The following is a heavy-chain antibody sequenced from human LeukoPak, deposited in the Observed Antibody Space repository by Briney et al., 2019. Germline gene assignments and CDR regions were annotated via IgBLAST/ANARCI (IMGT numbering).Heavy chain of an antibody. CDR1: GGSISSYY. V-gene: IGHV4-4*07. CDR3: ARGVVWGSYRSVYYMDV. Sequence: SETLSLTCTVSGGSISSYYWSWIRQPAGKGLEWIGRIYTSGSTNYNPSLKSRVTMSVDTSKNQFSLKLSSVTAADTAVYYCARGVVWGSYRSVYYMDVWGKGTTVTVSS. D-gene: IGHD3-16*02. CDR2: IYTSGST. J-gene: IGHJ6*03.